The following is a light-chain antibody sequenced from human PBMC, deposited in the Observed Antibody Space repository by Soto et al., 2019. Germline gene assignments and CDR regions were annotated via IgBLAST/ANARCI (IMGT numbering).Light chain of an antibody. CDR1: QSVSSTY. CDR3: QQYGSSLSIT. V-gene: IGKV3-20*01. J-gene: IGKJ5*01. Sequence: EIVLTQSPAILSVSPGERATLSCRASQSVSSTYLIWYQQKPGQAPRLLIYDASNRATGIPDRFSGSGSGTDFTLTISRLGPEDFAVYYCQQYGSSLSITFGQGTRLEIK. CDR2: DAS.